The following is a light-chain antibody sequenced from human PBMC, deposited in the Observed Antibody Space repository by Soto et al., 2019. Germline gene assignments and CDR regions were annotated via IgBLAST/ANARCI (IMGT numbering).Light chain of an antibody. CDR3: ATWADSLKTYV. J-gene: IGLJ1*01. CDR1: TSNIASNA. V-gene: IGLV1-44*01. CDR2: SDN. Sequence: QSVLTQLPSASGTPGQRATISCSGSTSNIASNAINWFQQLPGTAPKLLIYSDNHRPSGVPDRFSGSKSGTSASLAISGLQSEDEADYYCATWADSLKTYVFGTGTKVTVL.